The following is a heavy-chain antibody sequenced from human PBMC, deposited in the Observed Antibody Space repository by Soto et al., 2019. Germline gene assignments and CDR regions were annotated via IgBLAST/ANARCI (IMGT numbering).Heavy chain of an antibody. Sequence: SETLSLTCTVSGGSVSSGSYYWSWIRQPPGMGLEWIGYIFYSGTTNYNPSLKSRVTMSLYTSKNQFSLQLSSVTAADTAVYYCARVSIPYYYNTSGQYYFDYWGQGTLVTVSS. V-gene: IGHV4-61*01. CDR3: ARVSIPYYYNTSGQYYFDY. CDR1: GGSVSSGSYY. CDR2: IFYSGTT. D-gene: IGHD3-22*01. J-gene: IGHJ4*02.